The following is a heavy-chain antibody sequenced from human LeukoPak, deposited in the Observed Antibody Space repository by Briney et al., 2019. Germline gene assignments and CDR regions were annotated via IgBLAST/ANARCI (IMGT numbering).Heavy chain of an antibody. J-gene: IGHJ5*02. CDR1: GGSFSGYY. V-gene: IGHV4-34*01. Sequence: SETLSLTCAVYGGSFSGYYWSWIRQPPGKGLEWIGEINHSGSTNYNPSLKSRVTISVDTSKNKFSLNTSSVTAADTAVYYCAGYDFWSGYYMGHNWFDPWGQGTLVTVSS. CDR2: INHSGST. CDR3: AGYDFWSGYYMGHNWFDP. D-gene: IGHD3-3*01.